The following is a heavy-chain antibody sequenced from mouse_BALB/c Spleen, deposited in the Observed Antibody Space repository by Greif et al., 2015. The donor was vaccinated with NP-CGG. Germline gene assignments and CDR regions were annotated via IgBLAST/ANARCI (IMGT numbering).Heavy chain of an antibody. Sequence: LQQSGGGLVKPGGSLKLSCAASGFTFSSYAMSWVRQTLEKRLEWVASISSGGSTYYPDSVKGRFTISRDNARNILYLQMSSLRSEDTAMYYCARGEPSFDYWGQGTTLTVSS. CDR3: ARGEPSFDY. CDR1: GFTFSSYA. V-gene: IGHV5-6-5*01. J-gene: IGHJ2*01. CDR2: ISSGGST.